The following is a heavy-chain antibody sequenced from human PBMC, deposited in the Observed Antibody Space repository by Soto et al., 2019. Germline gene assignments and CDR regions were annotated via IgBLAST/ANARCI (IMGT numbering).Heavy chain of an antibody. J-gene: IGHJ4*02. CDR3: ARDRGSYALDY. Sequence: QVQLVQSGAEVKKPGASVKVSCKASGYTFTSYGISWVRQAPGQGLEWMGWISANNGNTNYAQKLQGRVTMTTDTSTSAVYMELRSLRYDDTAVYYCARDRGSYALDYWGQGTLVTVSS. D-gene: IGHD1-26*01. CDR2: ISANNGNT. CDR1: GYTFTSYG. V-gene: IGHV1-18*01.